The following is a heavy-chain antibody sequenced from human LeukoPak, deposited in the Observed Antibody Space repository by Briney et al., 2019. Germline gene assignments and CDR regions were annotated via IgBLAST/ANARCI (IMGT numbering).Heavy chain of an antibody. CDR2: IYPGDSDT. D-gene: IGHD3-22*01. Sequence: GESLKISCKGSGYSFTGYWIGWLRQMPGKGLEWMGIIYPGDSDTRYSPSFQGQVTISADKSISTAYLQWSSLKASDTAMYYCARLGANYYDTSGPRRALDIWGQGTMVTVSS. J-gene: IGHJ3*02. CDR3: ARLGANYYDTSGPRRALDI. CDR1: GYSFTGYW. V-gene: IGHV5-51*01.